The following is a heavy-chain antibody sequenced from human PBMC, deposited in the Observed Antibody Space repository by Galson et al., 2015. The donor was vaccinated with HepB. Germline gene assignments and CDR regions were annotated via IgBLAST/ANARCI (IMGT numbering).Heavy chain of an antibody. D-gene: IGHD6-25*01. V-gene: IGHV1-46*01. Sequence: SVKVSCKASGYTLTSYYMHWVRQAPGQGLEWMGIINPSGGSTNYAQTFQGRVTMTRDTSTNTVYMELSSLRAEDTAIYFCARGKHRGLRSSDLDYWGQGTLVTVSS. CDR1: GYTLTSYY. CDR2: INPSGGST. J-gene: IGHJ4*02. CDR3: ARGKHRGLRSSDLDY.